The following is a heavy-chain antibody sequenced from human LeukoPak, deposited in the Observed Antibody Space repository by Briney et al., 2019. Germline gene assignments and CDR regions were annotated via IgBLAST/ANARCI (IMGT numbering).Heavy chain of an antibody. CDR3: ARDAGNSGYGCDL. D-gene: IGHD5-12*01. CDR1: GFIFSQHS. J-gene: IGHJ5*02. Sequence: SGGSLRLSCAASGFIFSQHSMNWVRQAPGKGLEWVSHIRSSSETFYADSVKGRFTISRDNARNSLYLQMNNLRGEDTAIYYCARDAGNSGYGCDLWGQGTLVTVSS. CDR2: IRSSSET. V-gene: IGHV3-48*01.